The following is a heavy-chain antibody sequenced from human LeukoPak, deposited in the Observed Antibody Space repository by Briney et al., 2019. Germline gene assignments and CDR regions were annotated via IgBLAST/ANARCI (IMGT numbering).Heavy chain of an antibody. CDR1: GGSFSGYY. D-gene: IGHD3-22*01. V-gene: IGHV4-34*01. Sequence: PSETLSLTCAVYGGSFSGYYWSWIRQPPGKGLEWIGETNHSGSTNYNPSLKSRVAISVDTSKNQFSLKLSSVTAADTAVYYCARDARPGYYDSSGLISAFDIWGQGTMVTVSS. J-gene: IGHJ3*02. CDR3: ARDARPGYYDSSGLISAFDI. CDR2: TNHSGST.